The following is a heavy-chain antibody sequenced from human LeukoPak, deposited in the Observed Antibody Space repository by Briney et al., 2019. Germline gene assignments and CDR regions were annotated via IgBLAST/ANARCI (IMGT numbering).Heavy chain of an antibody. CDR3: ARGRGENWFDP. V-gene: IGHV4-34*01. Sequence: PSETLSLTCGVYGGSFSGYYWNWIRQPPGKGLEWIGEINHSGSTNYNPSLKSRVTISLDTSKNQFSLKLSSVTAADTAVYYCARGRGENWFDPWGQGTLVTVSS. CDR2: INHSGST. CDR1: GGSFSGYY. D-gene: IGHD2-21*01. J-gene: IGHJ5*02.